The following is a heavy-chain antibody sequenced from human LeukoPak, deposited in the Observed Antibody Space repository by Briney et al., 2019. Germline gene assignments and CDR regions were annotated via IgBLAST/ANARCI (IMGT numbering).Heavy chain of an antibody. D-gene: IGHD1-26*01. CDR1: GFTFSSYS. CDR3: ARDGRWELLGVGWFDP. J-gene: IGHJ5*02. Sequence: GGSLRLSCAASGFTFSSYSMNWVRQAPGKGLEWVSYISSSSSTIYYADSVKGRFTISRDNAKNSLYLQMNSLRDEDTAVYYCARDGRWELLGVGWFDPWGQGTLVTVSS. V-gene: IGHV3-48*02. CDR2: ISSSSSTI.